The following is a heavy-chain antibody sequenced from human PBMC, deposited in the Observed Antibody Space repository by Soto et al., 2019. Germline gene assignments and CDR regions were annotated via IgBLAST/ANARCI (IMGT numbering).Heavy chain of an antibody. CDR3: AKAVVPAAIFPYYYYYMDV. J-gene: IGHJ6*03. Sequence: ASVKVSCKASGYTFTNYGITWVRQAPGQGLEWMGWISAYNGDTHYTQRLQGRVTMTTDTSTSTAYMELRGLRSDDTAVYYCAKAVVPAAIFPYYYYYMDVWGNGTTVTVSS. D-gene: IGHD2-2*01. CDR2: ISAYNGDT. CDR1: GYTFTNYG. V-gene: IGHV1-18*01.